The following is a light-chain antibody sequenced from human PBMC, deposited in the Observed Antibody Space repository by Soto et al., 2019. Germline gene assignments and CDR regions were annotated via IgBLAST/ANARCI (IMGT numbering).Light chain of an antibody. V-gene: IGKV3-15*01. CDR2: GAS. Sequence: EIVMTQSAATLSVSPGERATLSCRASQSVSRNLAWYQQKPGQAPRLLIYGASTRATGIPARFSGSGSGPEFTHTISSLQSGEFVVYYCQQYNNWLFTFGHGTKVDIK. CDR3: QQYNNWLFT. CDR1: QSVSRN. J-gene: IGKJ3*01.